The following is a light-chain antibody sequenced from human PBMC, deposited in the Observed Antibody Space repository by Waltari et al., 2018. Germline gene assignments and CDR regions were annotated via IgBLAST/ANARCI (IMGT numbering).Light chain of an antibody. J-gene: IGKJ4*01. CDR3: QQYNSWPLT. CDR1: QTISSN. Sequence: EIVMTQSPATLSVSPGERATLSCRASQTISSNLAWYQQKPGQTPRLLIYAASTRVTGIPARISGSGSGTESTLTISILQSEDFAIYYCQQYNSWPLTFGGGTKVEIK. CDR2: AAS. V-gene: IGKV3-15*01.